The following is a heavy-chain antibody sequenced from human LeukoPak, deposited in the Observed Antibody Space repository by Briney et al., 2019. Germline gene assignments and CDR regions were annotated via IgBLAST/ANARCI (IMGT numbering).Heavy chain of an antibody. Sequence: GGSLRLSCAASEFTFGSYWMTWVRQAPGKGLEWVANINRDGSKNHFVDSVKGRFAISRDNAKNFLYLQMNSLRAEDTAVYFCARDSSPYCGDDCYFDAFDLWGQGTMVTVSS. J-gene: IGHJ3*01. CDR1: EFTFGSYW. V-gene: IGHV3-7*03. CDR2: INRDGSKN. D-gene: IGHD2-21*02. CDR3: ARDSSPYCGDDCYFDAFDL.